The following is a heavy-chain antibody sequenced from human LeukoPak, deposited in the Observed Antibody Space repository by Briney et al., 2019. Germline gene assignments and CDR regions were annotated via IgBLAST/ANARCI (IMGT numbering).Heavy chain of an antibody. CDR3: ARGISSSWYY. J-gene: IGHJ4*02. CDR1: GFTFRNYW. CDR2: IKQDGSES. Sequence: GGSLRLSCAASGFTFRNYWMSWVRQAPGKGLEWVANIKQDGSESYYVGSVKGRFTISRDNAENSLYLQMNSLRAEDTAVYYCARGISSSWYYWGQGTLVTVSS. V-gene: IGHV3-7*05. D-gene: IGHD6-13*01.